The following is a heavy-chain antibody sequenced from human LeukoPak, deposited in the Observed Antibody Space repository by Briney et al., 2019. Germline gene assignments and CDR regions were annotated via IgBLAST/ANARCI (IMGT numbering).Heavy chain of an antibody. Sequence: QPGGSLRLSCAASGFTFSESWMTWVRQVPGQGLEWVAHINHEGGGIQYVDSVKGRFTISIDNAKGSVYLQMNSLRAEDTAIYHCATYINWVAGDVWGQGTTVIVSS. CDR2: INHEGGGI. CDR3: ATYINWVAGDV. D-gene: IGHD1-1*01. CDR1: GFTFSESW. V-gene: IGHV3-7*01. J-gene: IGHJ6*02.